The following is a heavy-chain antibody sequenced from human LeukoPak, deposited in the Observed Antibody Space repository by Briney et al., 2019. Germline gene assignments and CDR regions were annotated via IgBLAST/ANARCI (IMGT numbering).Heavy chain of an antibody. CDR3: GRDGDADY. CDR1: GFTFNIFE. D-gene: IGHD5-24*01. V-gene: IGHV3-48*03. J-gene: IGHJ4*02. CDR2: IGSGGSPI. Sequence: GGSLRLSCAASGFTFNIFEMNWFRQAPGKGLEWLSYIGSGGSPIYYADSVKGRFTISRDDAKNSVYLQMDSLRDEDTAVYYCGRDGDADYWGPGTLVTVSS.